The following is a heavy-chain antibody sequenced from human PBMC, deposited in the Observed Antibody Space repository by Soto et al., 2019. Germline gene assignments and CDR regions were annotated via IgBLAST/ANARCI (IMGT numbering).Heavy chain of an antibody. J-gene: IGHJ5*02. V-gene: IGHV4-30-4*01. CDR2: NYYSGST. Sequence: PXGTLALPCTISGGSVTSGEYYWSWLRQPPGKGLEWIGYNYYSGSTYYNPSLGSRVTISLDTSKSQFSLKLSSVTAADTAVYYCARENVPGYIHHTWFDPWGQGTLVTVSS. CDR1: GGSVTSGEYY. CDR3: ARENVPGYIHHTWFDP. D-gene: IGHD3-10*02.